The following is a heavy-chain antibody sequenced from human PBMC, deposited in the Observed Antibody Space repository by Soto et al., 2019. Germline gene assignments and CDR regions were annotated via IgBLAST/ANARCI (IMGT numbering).Heavy chain of an antibody. V-gene: IGHV3-21*01. CDR1: GFTFSSNT. CDR3: ATRIIYGDSE. J-gene: IGHJ4*02. CDR2: ISSSSNYI. Sequence: EVQLVESGGGLVKPGGSLRLSCAASGFTFSSNTMNWVRQAPGKGLEWISSISSSSNYIYYTDSVEGRFTISRDNAKNSLCLQMIRRRAEDTAGYYCATRIIYGDSEWGQGTLGTVSS. D-gene: IGHD4-17*01.